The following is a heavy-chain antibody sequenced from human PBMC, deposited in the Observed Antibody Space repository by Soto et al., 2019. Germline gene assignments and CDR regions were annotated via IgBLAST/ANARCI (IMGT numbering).Heavy chain of an antibody. V-gene: IGHV3-20*04. CDR1: GFTFSSYG. Sequence: GGSLRLSCAASGFTFSSYGMSWVRQAPGKGLEWVSGISWSSGSIGYADSVKGRFTISRDNAKNSLYLQMNSLRAEDTALYYCAKVRDGYIDRVYYFDSWGQGTLVTVSS. D-gene: IGHD5-12*01. J-gene: IGHJ4*02. CDR2: ISWSSGSI. CDR3: AKVRDGYIDRVYYFDS.